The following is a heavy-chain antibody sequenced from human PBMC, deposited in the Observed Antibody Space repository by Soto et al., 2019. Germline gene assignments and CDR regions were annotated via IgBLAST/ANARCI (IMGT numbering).Heavy chain of an antibody. D-gene: IGHD3-3*01. CDR3: ASAIFGVVPWFDP. CDR2: IYYSGTT. CDR1: GGSVSSGGYY. V-gene: IGHV4-31*03. Sequence: SETLSLTCTVSGGSVSSGGYYWSWIRQHPGTGLEWIGYIYYSGTTYFNPSLKSRASISLDTSKNEFSLKLTSVTAEDTAVYYCASAIFGVVPWFDPWGQGTLVTVSS. J-gene: IGHJ5*02.